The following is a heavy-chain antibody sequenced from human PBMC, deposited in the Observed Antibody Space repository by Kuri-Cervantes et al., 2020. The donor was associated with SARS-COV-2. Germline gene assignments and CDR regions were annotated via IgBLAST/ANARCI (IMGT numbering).Heavy chain of an antibody. V-gene: IGHV3-21*01. J-gene: IGHJ4*02. Sequence: GESLKISSAASGFTFSSYSMNWVRQAPGKGLEWVSSISSSSSYIYYADSVKGRFTISRDNAKNSLYLQMNSLRAEDTAVYYCARDGDSYIPVLDYWGQGTLVTVSS. D-gene: IGHD2-21*02. CDR2: ISSSSSYI. CDR3: ARDGDSYIPVLDY. CDR1: GFTFSSYS.